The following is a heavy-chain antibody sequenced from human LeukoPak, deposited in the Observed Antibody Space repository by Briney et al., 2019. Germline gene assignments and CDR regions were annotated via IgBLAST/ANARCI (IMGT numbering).Heavy chain of an antibody. V-gene: IGHV3-9*01. Sequence: PGRSLRLSCAASGFTFDDYAMHWVRQAPGKGLEWVSGISWNSGSIGYADSVKGRFTISRDNAKNSLYLQMNSLRAEDTAVYYCARVSNLWIPLRPNFDYWGQGTLVTVSS. CDR3: ARVSNLWIPLRPNFDY. D-gene: IGHD3-16*01. J-gene: IGHJ4*02. CDR1: GFTFDDYA. CDR2: ISWNSGSI.